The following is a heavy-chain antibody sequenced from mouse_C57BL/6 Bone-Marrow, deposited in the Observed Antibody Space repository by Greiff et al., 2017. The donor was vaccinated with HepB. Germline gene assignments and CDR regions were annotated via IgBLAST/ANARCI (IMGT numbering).Heavy chain of an antibody. CDR1: GFNIKDDY. Sequence: EVQLQQSGAELVRPGASVKLSCTASGFNIKDDYMHWVKQRPEQGLEWIGWIDPENGDTEYASKFQGKATITADTSSNTASLQLSSLTSEDTAVYYCTYYSNYWYFDVWGTGTTVTVSS. J-gene: IGHJ1*03. D-gene: IGHD2-5*01. CDR2: IDPENGDT. CDR3: TYYSNYWYFDV. V-gene: IGHV14-4*01.